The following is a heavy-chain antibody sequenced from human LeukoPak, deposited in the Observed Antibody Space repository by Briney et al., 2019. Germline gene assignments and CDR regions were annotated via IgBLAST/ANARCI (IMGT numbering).Heavy chain of an antibody. CDR3: ARDPGYSGYELLAFDI. CDR2: IYYSGSA. D-gene: IGHD5-12*01. V-gene: IGHV4-61*05. CDR1: DGSISSSSCY. J-gene: IGHJ3*02. Sequence: SETLSLTCTVSDGSISSSSCYWGWIRQPPGKGLEWIGYIYYSGSANYNPSLKSRVTISVDTSKNQFSLKLSSVTAADTAVYYCARDPGYSGYELLAFDIWGQGTMVTVSS.